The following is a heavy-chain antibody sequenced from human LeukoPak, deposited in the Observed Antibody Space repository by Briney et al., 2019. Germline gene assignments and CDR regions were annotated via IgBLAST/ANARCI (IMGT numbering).Heavy chain of an antibody. CDR2: IIPIFGTA. CDR3: ARGRGTAMVTSN. Sequence: ASVKVSCKASGGTFSSYAISWVRQAPGQGLEWMGGIIPIFGTANYAQKFQGRVTMTRDTSISTAYMELSRLRSDDTAVYYCARGRGTAMVTSNWGQGTLVTVSS. D-gene: IGHD5-18*01. J-gene: IGHJ4*02. V-gene: IGHV1-69*05. CDR1: GGTFSSYA.